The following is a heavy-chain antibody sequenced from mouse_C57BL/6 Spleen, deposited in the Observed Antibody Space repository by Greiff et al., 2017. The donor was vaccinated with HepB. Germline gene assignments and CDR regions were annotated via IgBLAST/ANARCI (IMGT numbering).Heavy chain of an antibody. CDR1: GYAFSSSW. CDR3: AREDYSLNWDVLPFDY. D-gene: IGHD4-1*01. J-gene: IGHJ2*01. Sequence: QVQLQQSGPELVKPGASVKISCKASGYAFSSSWMNWVKQRPGKGLEWIGRIYPGDGDTNYNGKFKGKATLTADKSSSTAYMQLSSLTSEDSAVYFCAREDYSLNWDVLPFDYWGQGTTLTVSS. CDR2: IYPGDGDT. V-gene: IGHV1-82*01.